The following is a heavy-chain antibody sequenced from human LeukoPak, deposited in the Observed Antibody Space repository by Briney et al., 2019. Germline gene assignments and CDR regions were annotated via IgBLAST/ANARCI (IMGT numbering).Heavy chain of an antibody. Sequence: ASVKVSCKASDYTFTNFVFRWVRQAPGQGLEWMRWISAYNGDTNYPQNLQGRVIMTTDTSTSTPYVELRSLRSDDTAVYYCARIYDFWSGHIDYWGQGTLVTVSS. CDR1: DYTFTNFV. D-gene: IGHD3-3*01. CDR2: ISAYNGDT. CDR3: ARIYDFWSGHIDY. J-gene: IGHJ4*02. V-gene: IGHV1-18*01.